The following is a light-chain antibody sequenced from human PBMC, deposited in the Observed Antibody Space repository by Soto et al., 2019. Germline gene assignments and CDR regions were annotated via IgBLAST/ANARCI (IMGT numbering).Light chain of an antibody. J-gene: IGLJ3*02. CDR1: SSDVGGYTY. CDR3: SSSAGIYHYLV. V-gene: IGLV2-14*01. CDR2: EVS. Sequence: QSALTQPASVSGSPGQSITISCTGTSSDVGGYTYVSWYQHHPGKAPTLIIYEVSNRPSGVSNRFSGSKSGNTASLTISGLQAEDEADYYCSSSAGIYHYLVFGGGTKLTVL.